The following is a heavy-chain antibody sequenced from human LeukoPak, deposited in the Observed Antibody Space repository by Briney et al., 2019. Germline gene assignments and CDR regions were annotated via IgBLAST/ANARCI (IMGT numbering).Heavy chain of an antibody. J-gene: IGHJ4*02. V-gene: IGHV3-11*01. CDR2: ISGSGTTM. Sequence: GGSLRLSCVASGFIFSDYYMTWMRQIPGKGLEWVAYISGSGTTMDYAKSVKGRFTISRDNAKDSLYLQMNSLEAGDTAVYYCAKGHTYGMIWGQGTLVSVSS. CDR1: GFIFSDYY. D-gene: IGHD2-8*01. CDR3: AKGHTYGMI.